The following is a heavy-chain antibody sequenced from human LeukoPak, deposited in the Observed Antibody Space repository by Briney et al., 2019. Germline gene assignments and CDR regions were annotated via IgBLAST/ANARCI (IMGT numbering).Heavy chain of an antibody. V-gene: IGHV4-31*03. Sequence: PSETLSLTCTVSGGSISSGGYYWSWIRQHPGKGLGWIGYIYYSGSTYYNPSLKSRVTISVDTSKNQFSLKLSSVTAADTAVYYCARGGGTYYYDSSGYYGYFDYWGQGTLVTVSS. D-gene: IGHD3-22*01. CDR2: IYYSGST. J-gene: IGHJ4*02. CDR3: ARGGGTYYYDSSGYYGYFDY. CDR1: GGSISSGGYY.